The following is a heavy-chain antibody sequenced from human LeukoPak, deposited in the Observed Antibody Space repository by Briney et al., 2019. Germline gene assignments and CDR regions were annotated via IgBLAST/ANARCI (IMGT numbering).Heavy chain of an antibody. V-gene: IGHV1-2*02. Sequence: ASVKVSSKASGYTFTAYYMHWVRQAPGQGLEWMGWINPNSGGTNYAQKFQGRVTMTRDTSISTAYMELSRLRSDDTAVYYCARPGATTGYSSGWYSYWGQGTLVTVSS. CDR1: GYTFTAYY. J-gene: IGHJ4*02. CDR3: ARPGATTGYSSGWYSY. D-gene: IGHD6-19*01. CDR2: INPNSGGT.